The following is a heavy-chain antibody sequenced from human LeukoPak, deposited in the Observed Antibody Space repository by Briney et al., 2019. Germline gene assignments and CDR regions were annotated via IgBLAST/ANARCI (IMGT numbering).Heavy chain of an antibody. V-gene: IGHV4-59*01. CDR1: GGSISSYY. D-gene: IGHD6-19*01. CDR2: IYYSGST. J-gene: IGHJ4*02. CDR3: ARGSSGWYPDIDY. Sequence: SETLSLTCTVSGGSISSYYWSWIRQPPGEGLEWIGYIYYSGSTNYNPSLKSRVTISVDTSKNQFSLQLSSVTAADTAVYYCARGSSGWYPDIDYWGQGTLVTVSS.